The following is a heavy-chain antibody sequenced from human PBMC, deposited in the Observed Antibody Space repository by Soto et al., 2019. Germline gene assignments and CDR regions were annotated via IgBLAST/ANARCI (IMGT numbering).Heavy chain of an antibody. Sequence: QVQLVQSGAEVKKPGASVKVSCKASGYTFTSYGISWVRQAPGQGPEWMGWISTNNGNTNYAQKIRGRVTMTTDTSTSKAYMELRSLRSDDTAVYYGARHTSSWPFDYWGQGTLVTVSS. V-gene: IGHV1-18*01. CDR3: ARHTSSWPFDY. D-gene: IGHD6-13*01. J-gene: IGHJ4*02. CDR2: ISTNNGNT. CDR1: GYTFTSYG.